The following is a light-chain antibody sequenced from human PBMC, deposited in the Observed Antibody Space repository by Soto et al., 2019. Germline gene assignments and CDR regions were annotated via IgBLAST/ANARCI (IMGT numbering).Light chain of an antibody. CDR2: STN. Sequence: QTVVTQEPSFSVSPGRTVTLTCGLSSGSVSTSYYPSWYQQTPGQAPRTLIYSTNTRSSGVPDRFSGSILGSKAALTITGAHADDESDYYCVLYMGSGIWVFGGGTKLTVL. J-gene: IGLJ3*02. CDR3: VLYMGSGIWV. V-gene: IGLV8-61*01. CDR1: SGSVSTSYY.